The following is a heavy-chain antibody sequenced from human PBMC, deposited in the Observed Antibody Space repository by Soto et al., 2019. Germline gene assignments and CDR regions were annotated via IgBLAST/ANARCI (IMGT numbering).Heavy chain of an antibody. CDR1: GYTFTSCG. CDR3: ARDGAGYYGSGSYSQKYFDY. J-gene: IGHJ4*02. CDR2: ISAYNGYT. Sequence: ASVKVSCKASGYTFTSCGISWVRQAPGQGLEWMGWISAYNGYTNYAQKLQGRVTMTTDTSTSTAYMELRSLRSDDTAVYYCARDGAGYYGSGSYSQKYFDYWGQGTLVTVSS. V-gene: IGHV1-18*01. D-gene: IGHD3-10*01.